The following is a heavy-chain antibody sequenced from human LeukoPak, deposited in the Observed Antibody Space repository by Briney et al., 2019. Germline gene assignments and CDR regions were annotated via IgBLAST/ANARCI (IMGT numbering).Heavy chain of an antibody. J-gene: IGHJ5*02. D-gene: IGHD3-10*01. V-gene: IGHV1-69*05. CDR1: GGTFSSYA. CDR3: AVRNYYGSGSYYNRPYNWFDP. Sequence: SVKVSCKASGGTFSSYAISWVRQAPGQGLEWMGGIIPIFGTANYAQKFQGRVTITTDESTSTAYMELSSLRSEDTAVYYCAVRNYYGSGSYYNRPYNWFDPWGQGTLVTVSS. CDR2: IIPIFGTA.